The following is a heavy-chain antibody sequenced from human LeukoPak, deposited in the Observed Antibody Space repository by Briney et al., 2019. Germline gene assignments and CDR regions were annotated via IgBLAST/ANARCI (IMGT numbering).Heavy chain of an antibody. Sequence: SATLSLTCTVSGGSISNYYWSWIRQPAGKGLEWIGRIYSSGTTIYNPSLKSRVTMSVDTSKNQFSLKLSSVTAADTAVYFCASGSSGYDPWGQGTLVTVSS. CDR3: ASGSSGYDP. CDR1: GGSISNYY. D-gene: IGHD5-12*01. J-gene: IGHJ5*02. V-gene: IGHV4-4*07. CDR2: IYSSGTT.